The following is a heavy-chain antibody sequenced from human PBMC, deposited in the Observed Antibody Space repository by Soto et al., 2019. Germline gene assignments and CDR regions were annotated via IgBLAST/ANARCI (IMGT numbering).Heavy chain of an antibody. J-gene: IGHJ4*02. V-gene: IGHV4-4*02. CDR3: ARDNDYGDHFDY. Sequence: PSETLSLTCAVSSGSISSSNWWSWVRQPPGKGLEWIGEIYHSGSTNYNPSLKSRVTISVDKSKNQFSLKLSSVTAADTAVYYCARDNDYGDHFDYWGQGTLVTVSS. D-gene: IGHD4-17*01. CDR1: SGSISSSNW. CDR2: IYHSGST.